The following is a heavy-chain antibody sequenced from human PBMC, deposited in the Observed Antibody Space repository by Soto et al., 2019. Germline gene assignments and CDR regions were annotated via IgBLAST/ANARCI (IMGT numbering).Heavy chain of an antibody. J-gene: IGHJ4*02. CDR3: ARITYYYGSGTHSGFDY. V-gene: IGHV4-31*03. D-gene: IGHD3-10*01. CDR1: GGSISSGGYY. CDR2: IYYSGST. Sequence: QVQLQESGPGLVKPSQTLSLTCTVSGGSISSGGYYWSWIRQHPGKGLEWIGYIYYSGSTYYNPSLKSRVTISVDTSKNQFSLKLSSVTAADTAVYYCARITYYYGSGTHSGFDYWGQGTLVTVSS.